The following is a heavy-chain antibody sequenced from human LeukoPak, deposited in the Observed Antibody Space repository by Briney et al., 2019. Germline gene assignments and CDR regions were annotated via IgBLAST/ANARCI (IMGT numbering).Heavy chain of an antibody. CDR2: IYPGDSDT. CDR3: ASYDSSGYYPTFPDY. J-gene: IGHJ4*02. Sequence: GESLKISCKGSGYSFTSYWIGWVRQMPGKGLEWMGIIYPGDSDTRYSPSFQGQVTISADKSISTAYLQWSSLKASDTAMYYCASYDSSGYYPTFPDYWGQGTLVTVSS. CDR1: GYSFTSYW. V-gene: IGHV5-51*01. D-gene: IGHD3-22*01.